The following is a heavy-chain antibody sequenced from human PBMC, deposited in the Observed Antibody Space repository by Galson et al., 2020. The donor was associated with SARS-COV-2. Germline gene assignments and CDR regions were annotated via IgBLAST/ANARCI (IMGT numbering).Heavy chain of an antibody. CDR3: TRGFGSRVPAASDY. J-gene: IGHJ4*01. D-gene: IGHD2-2*01. CDR1: GYTFTRYD. V-gene: IGHV1-8*01. CDR2: MNPNSGNT. Sequence: ASVKVSCKTSGYTFTRYDINWVRHATGQGREWVGYMNPNSGNTGYAQKFQGRVTMTRDTSINTAYMVLSSLRSEDAAVYYCTRGFGSRVPAASDYWGHGTLVTVSS.